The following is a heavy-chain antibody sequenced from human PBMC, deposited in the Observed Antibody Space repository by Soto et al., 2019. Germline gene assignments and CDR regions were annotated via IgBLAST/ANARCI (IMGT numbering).Heavy chain of an antibody. CDR1: AYTFTNYG. D-gene: IGHD1-7*01. Sequence: APVKASCKASAYTFTNYGISWVRQATGQGLEWMGWISAYNGNINYAQKFLGRVTMNTDTSTSSAYLEVRSLRSDDTAVYYCARFCSQWNLREVDSWG. J-gene: IGHJ5*01. CDR2: ISAYNGNI. CDR3: ARFCSQWNLREVDS. V-gene: IGHV1-18*01.